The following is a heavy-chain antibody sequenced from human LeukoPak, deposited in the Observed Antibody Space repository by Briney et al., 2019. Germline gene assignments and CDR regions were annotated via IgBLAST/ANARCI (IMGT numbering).Heavy chain of an antibody. J-gene: IGHJ3*02. V-gene: IGHV4-4*07. Sequence: SETLSLTCTVSGGSISSYYWSWIRQPAGKGLEWIGRIYTSGSTNYNPSLKSRVTMSVDTSKNQFSLKLSSVTAADTAVYYCARDGYSSGWNDAFDIWGQGTMVTVSS. CDR3: ARDGYSSGWNDAFDI. D-gene: IGHD6-19*01. CDR1: GGSISSYY. CDR2: IYTSGST.